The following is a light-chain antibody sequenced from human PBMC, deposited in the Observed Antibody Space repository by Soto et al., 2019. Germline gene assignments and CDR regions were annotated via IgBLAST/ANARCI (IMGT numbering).Light chain of an antibody. V-gene: IGKV1-27*01. CDR2: AAS. CDR3: QKYNSAPALT. Sequence: DIQMTQSPSSLSASVVDRVTITCLASQGISNYLAWYQQKPGKVPKLLIYAASTLQSGVPSRFSGSGSGTDFTLTISSLQPEDVATYYCQKYNSAPALTFGGGTKVDIK. CDR1: QGISNY. J-gene: IGKJ4*01.